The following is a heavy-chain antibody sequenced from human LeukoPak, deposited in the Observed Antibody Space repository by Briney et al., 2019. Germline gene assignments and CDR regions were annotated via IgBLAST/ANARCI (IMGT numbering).Heavy chain of an antibody. CDR1: GFTFSSYA. V-gene: IGHV3-30*04. CDR3: AKDGGSSGWTRAFDI. J-gene: IGHJ3*02. Sequence: GRSLRLSCAASGFTFSSYAMHWVRQAPGKGLEWVAVISYDGSNKYYADSVKGRFTISRDNSKNTLYLQMNSLRAEDTAVYYCAKDGGSSGWTRAFDIWGQGTMVTVSS. D-gene: IGHD6-19*01. CDR2: ISYDGSNK.